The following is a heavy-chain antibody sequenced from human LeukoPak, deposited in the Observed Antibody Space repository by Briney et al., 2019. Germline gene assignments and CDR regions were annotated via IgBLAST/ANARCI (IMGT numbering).Heavy chain of an antibody. J-gene: IGHJ4*02. CDR1: GYSFTSYW. D-gene: IGHD3-22*01. CDR2: IYPGDSDT. Sequence: GESLKISCKGSGYSFTSYWIGWVRQMPGKGLEWMGIIYPGDSDTRYSPSFQGQVTISADKSISTAYLQWSSLKASDTAMYYCARSGYYYDSSGHHPFDYWDQGTLVTVSS. CDR3: ARSGYYYDSSGHHPFDY. V-gene: IGHV5-51*01.